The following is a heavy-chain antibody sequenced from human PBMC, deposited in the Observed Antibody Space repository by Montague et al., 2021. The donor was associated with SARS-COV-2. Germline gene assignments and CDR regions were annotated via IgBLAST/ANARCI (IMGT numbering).Heavy chain of an antibody. CDR3: AKGFQPYSYESSGFYTFDX. J-gene: IGHJ4*02. Sequence: SLRLSCAASGFTFSSYAMSWVRQAPGKGPEWVSVIYSGSSSTWYADSVKGRFTISRDNPKNTLYLHMNSLRVDDTAVYYCAKGFQPYSYESSGFYTFDXWGQGTLVTVSS. D-gene: IGHD3-22*01. V-gene: IGHV3-23*03. CDR1: GFTFSSYA. CDR2: IYSGSSST.